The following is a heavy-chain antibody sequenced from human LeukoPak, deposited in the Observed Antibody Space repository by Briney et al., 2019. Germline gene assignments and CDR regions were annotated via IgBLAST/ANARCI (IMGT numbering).Heavy chain of an antibody. V-gene: IGHV1-2*02. J-gene: IGHJ4*02. CDR2: IHPASANT. CDR3: ARDLRPANL. D-gene: IGHD1-7*01. CDR1: GYTFTEHF. Sequence: ASVKVSCKASGYTFTEHFIHWVRQAPGQGLQYMGCIHPASANTVYAQMFHGRVTLTRDTPATTTYMELSGLRSDDTAVYYCARDLRPANLWGQGTLVTVSS.